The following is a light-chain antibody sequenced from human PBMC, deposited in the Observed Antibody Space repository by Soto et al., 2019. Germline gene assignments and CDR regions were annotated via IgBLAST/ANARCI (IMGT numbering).Light chain of an antibody. CDR1: QNIHTH. V-gene: IGKV1-39*01. Sequence: DIQLTQSPSSLSASVGDRVTITCRASQNIHTHLNWYQQKPGKAPKPLIYTASSLHSGVPSRFSGSASGTDFTLTTSSLQPEDFATYYCQQGDTTPITFGQGTRLEIK. J-gene: IGKJ5*01. CDR3: QQGDTTPIT. CDR2: TAS.